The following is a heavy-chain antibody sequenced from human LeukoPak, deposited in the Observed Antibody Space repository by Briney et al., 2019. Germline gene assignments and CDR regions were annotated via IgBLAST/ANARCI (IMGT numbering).Heavy chain of an antibody. Sequence: GGSLRLSCAASGFTFSSYAMSWVRQAPGKGLEWVSAISGSGGSTYYADSVKGRFTISRDNSKNTLYLQMNSLRAEDTAVYYCANIYITIFGVVIHNFDYWGQGTLVTVSS. D-gene: IGHD3-3*01. CDR3: ANIYITIFGVVIHNFDY. CDR2: ISGSGGST. CDR1: GFTFSSYA. J-gene: IGHJ4*02. V-gene: IGHV3-23*01.